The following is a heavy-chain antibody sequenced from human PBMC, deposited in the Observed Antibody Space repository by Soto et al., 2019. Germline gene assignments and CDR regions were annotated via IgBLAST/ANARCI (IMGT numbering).Heavy chain of an antibody. CDR3: ARSGYSFGVVN. CDR2: TSYSEST. CDR1: GGSLSSGNFY. J-gene: IGHJ4*02. V-gene: IGHV4-30-4*01. D-gene: IGHD5-18*01. Sequence: SETLSLTCTVSGGSLSSGNFYWSWIRQSPGKGLEWIGYTSYSESTSYNPSLKSRITMSVDTSKNQFSLKLRSVIAADTAVYYCARSGYSFGVVNWGQGPLVTVSS.